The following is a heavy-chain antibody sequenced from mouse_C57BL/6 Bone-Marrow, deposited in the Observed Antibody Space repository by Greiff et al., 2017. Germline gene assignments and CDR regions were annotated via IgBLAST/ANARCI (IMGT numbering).Heavy chain of an antibody. CDR2: IYPRSGNT. D-gene: IGHD2-2*01. J-gene: IGHJ3*01. V-gene: IGHV1-81*01. CDR3: ARKGPYGCWFAY. CDR1: GYTFTSYG. Sequence: QVQLKESGAELARPGASVKLSCKASGYTFTSYGISWVKQRTGQGLEWIGDIYPRSGNTYYNEKFKGKATLTADKSSSTAYMELRSLTSEDSAVYFCARKGPYGCWFAYWGQGTLVTVSA.